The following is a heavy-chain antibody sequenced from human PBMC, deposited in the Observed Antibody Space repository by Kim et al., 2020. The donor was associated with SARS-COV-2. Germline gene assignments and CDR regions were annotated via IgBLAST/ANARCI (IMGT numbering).Heavy chain of an antibody. CDR2: INHSGST. Sequence: SETLSLTCAVYGGSFSGYYWSWIRQPPGKGLEWIGEINHSGSTNYNPSLKSRVTISVDTSKNQFSLKLSSVTAADTAVYYCARRAFPDAVRGVIITDFDYWGQGTLVTVSS. D-gene: IGHD3-10*01. CDR1: GGSFSGYY. J-gene: IGHJ4*02. V-gene: IGHV4-34*01. CDR3: ARRAFPDAVRGVIITDFDY.